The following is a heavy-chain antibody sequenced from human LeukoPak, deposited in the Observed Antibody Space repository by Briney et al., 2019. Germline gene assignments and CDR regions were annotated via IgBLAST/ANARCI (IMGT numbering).Heavy chain of an antibody. Sequence: GSRDLSCAASGFTFRSYAMHWVRQAPGKGLEWVTVISYDGTNEYYADSVKARITISRDNSKDTLYLQMNSLRAEDTAVYYCASGGDTDSKYFKYWGQGTLVSVSS. CDR2: ISYDGTNE. V-gene: IGHV3-30-3*01. CDR1: GFTFRSYA. D-gene: IGHD3-22*01. J-gene: IGHJ1*01. CDR3: ASGGDTDSKYFKY.